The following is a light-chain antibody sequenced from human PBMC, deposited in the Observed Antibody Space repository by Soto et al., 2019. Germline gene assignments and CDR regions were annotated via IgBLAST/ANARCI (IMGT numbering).Light chain of an antibody. Sequence: ETVMTKSPATLSVSPGERATFSCRASQSVTTNLAWYQQTPGQVPRLLIYGASTRASGIPARFSGSGSGTEFTLSISRLQSDDFAIYHCQQYHSWPHTFGQGTKLEIK. V-gene: IGKV3-15*01. CDR3: QQYHSWPHT. CDR2: GAS. CDR1: QSVTTN. J-gene: IGKJ2*01.